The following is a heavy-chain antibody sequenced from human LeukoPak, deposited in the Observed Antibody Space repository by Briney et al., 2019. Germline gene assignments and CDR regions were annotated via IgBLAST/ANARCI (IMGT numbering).Heavy chain of an antibody. Sequence: SETLSLTCTVSGGSISSYYWSWIRQPPGKGLEWIGYIYYSGSTNYNPSLKSRVTISVDTSKNQFSLKLSSVTAADTAVYYCARSHGDSYYYYYGMDVWGQGTTVTVSS. J-gene: IGHJ6*02. CDR2: IYYSGST. CDR3: ARSHGDSYYYYYGMDV. D-gene: IGHD4-17*01. CDR1: GGSISSYY. V-gene: IGHV4-59*08.